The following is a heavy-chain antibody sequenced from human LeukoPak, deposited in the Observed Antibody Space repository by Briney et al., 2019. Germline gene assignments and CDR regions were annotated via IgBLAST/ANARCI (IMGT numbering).Heavy chain of an antibody. CDR3: ARVSSAGIWDY. J-gene: IGHJ4*02. CDR2: IYTSGST. CDR1: GGSFSGYY. V-gene: IGHV4-4*07. D-gene: IGHD6-19*01. Sequence: SETLSLTCTVSGGSFSGYYWSWIRQPAGKGLEWIGRIYTSGSTNYNPSLKSRVTMSVDTTKNQFSLKLSSVTAADTAVYYCARVSSAGIWDYWGQGTLVTVSS.